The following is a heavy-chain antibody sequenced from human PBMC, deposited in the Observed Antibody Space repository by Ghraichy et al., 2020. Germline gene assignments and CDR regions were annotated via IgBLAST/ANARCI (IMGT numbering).Heavy chain of an antibody. D-gene: IGHD1-20*01. Sequence: GGSLRLSCAASGFTFSSYGLHWVRQAPGKGLEWVAVIWYDGSNKYYADSVKGRFTISRDHSKNTLYLQMNSLRAEDTAVDYCARDRPPRKQITCFLDYWGQGTLVTVSS. J-gene: IGHJ4*02. CDR1: GFTFSSYG. CDR3: ARDRPPRKQITCFLDY. CDR2: IWYDGSNK. V-gene: IGHV3-33*01.